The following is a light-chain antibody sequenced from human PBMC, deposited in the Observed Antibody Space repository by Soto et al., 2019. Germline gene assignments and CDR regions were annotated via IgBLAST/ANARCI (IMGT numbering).Light chain of an antibody. J-gene: IGKJ1*01. CDR2: GAS. CDR1: QSVSNNY. V-gene: IGKV3-20*01. Sequence: EIVLTQSPGTLSLSPGERATLSCRASQSVSNNYLAWYQQKPGQAPRPLIYGASSRATGIPDRFSGSGSGTDFTLAISRLEPEDFAVYYCQQYGSSSWTFGQGTKV. CDR3: QQYGSSSWT.